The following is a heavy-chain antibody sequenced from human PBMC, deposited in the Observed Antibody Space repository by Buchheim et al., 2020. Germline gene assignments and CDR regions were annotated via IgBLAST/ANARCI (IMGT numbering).Heavy chain of an antibody. V-gene: IGHV4-31*11. CDR2: IYYSGST. CDR3: AMRGPYCSSTSCSFLSVFDP. D-gene: IGHD2-2*01. J-gene: IGHJ5*02. CDR1: GGSISSGGYY. Sequence: QVQLQESSPGLVKPSQTLSLTCAVSGGSISSGGYYWSWIRQHPGKGLEWIGYIYYSGSTYYNPSLKSRVTISVDTSKNQFSLKLSSVTAADTAVYYCAMRGPYCSSTSCSFLSVFDPWGQGTL.